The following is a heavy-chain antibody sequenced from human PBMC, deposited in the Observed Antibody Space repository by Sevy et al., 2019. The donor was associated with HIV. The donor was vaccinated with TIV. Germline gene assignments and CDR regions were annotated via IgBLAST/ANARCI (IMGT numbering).Heavy chain of an antibody. CDR2: ISSSSSYI. CDR3: ARDPGVGFDWLLSDAFDI. J-gene: IGHJ3*02. D-gene: IGHD3-9*01. Sequence: GGSLRLSCAASGFTFSSYSMNWVRQAPGKGLEWVSSISSSSSYIYYAHSVKGRFTISRDNAKNSLYLQMNSLRAEDTAVYYCARDPGVGFDWLLSDAFDIWGQGTMVTVSS. V-gene: IGHV3-21*01. CDR1: GFTFSSYS.